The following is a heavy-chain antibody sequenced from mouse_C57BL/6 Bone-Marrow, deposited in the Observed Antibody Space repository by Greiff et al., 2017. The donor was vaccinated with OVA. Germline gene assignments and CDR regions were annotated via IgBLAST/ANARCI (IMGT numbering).Heavy chain of an antibody. J-gene: IGHJ3*01. CDR3: ARKGLGSWFAY. CDR1: GFSLTSYA. Sequence: VKLMESGPGLVAPSQSLSITCTVSGFSLTSYAISWVRQPPGKGLEWLGVIWTGGGKNYNSALKSRLSISKDNSKSQVFLKMNSLQTDDTARYYCARKGLGSWFAYWGQGTLVTVSA. CDR2: IWTGGGK. D-gene: IGHD3-3*01. V-gene: IGHV2-9-1*01.